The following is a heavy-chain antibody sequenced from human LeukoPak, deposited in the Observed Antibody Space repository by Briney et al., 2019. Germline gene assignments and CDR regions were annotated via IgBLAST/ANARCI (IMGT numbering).Heavy chain of an antibody. J-gene: IGHJ6*02. CDR3: ARYNWNDIYYYYGMEV. V-gene: IGHV3-53*01. D-gene: IGHD1-20*01. CDR1: GFTVSSNY. CDR2: IYSGGST. Sequence: PGGSLRLSCAASGFTVSSNYVSWVRQAAGKGLEWVSVIYSGGSTYYADSVKGRFTISRDNSKNTLYLQMSSLRGEDTAVYYCARYNWNDIYYYYGMEVWGQGTTVTVSS.